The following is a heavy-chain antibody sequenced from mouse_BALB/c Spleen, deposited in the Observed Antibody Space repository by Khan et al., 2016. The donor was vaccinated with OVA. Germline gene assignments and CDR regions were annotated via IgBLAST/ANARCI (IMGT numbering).Heavy chain of an antibody. CDR3: ARDYGSLYWFFDV. D-gene: IGHD1-1*01. V-gene: IGHV3-5*02. CDR1: GISITSGNYR. J-gene: IGHJ1*01. CDR2: IYYSGTV. Sequence: VQLKESGPGLVKPSQTVSLTCTVTGISITSGNYRWSWIRQFPGNKLEWIGNIYYSGTVTYNPSLTSRTTITRDTSKNQFFLEMNSLTAEDTATYYCARDYGSLYWFFDVWGAATTVTVSS.